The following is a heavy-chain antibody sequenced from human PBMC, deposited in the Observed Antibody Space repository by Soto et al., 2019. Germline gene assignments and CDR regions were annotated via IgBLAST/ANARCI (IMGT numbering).Heavy chain of an antibody. D-gene: IGHD1-1*01. CDR2: IYYSGST. V-gene: IGHV4-59*01. CDR3: ARDLGYGGY. CDR1: GGSISSYY. J-gene: IGHJ4*02. Sequence: SETLSLTCTVAGGSISSYYWSWIRQPPGKGLEWIGYIYYSGSTNYNPSLKSRVTISVDTSKNQFSLKLSSVTAADTAVYYCARDLGYGGYWGQGTLVTVSS.